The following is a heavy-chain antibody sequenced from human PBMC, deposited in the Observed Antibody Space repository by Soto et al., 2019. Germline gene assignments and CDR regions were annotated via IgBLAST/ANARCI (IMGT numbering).Heavy chain of an antibody. V-gene: IGHV1-69*01. CDR2: IIPIFGTA. J-gene: IGHJ5*02. CDR3: ARSGGYCSGGSCPTYSWFDP. D-gene: IGHD2-15*01. CDR1: GGTFSSYA. Sequence: QVQLVQSGAEVKKPGSSVKVSCKASGGTFSSYAISWVRQAPGQGLEWMGGIIPIFGTANYAQKFQGRVTIPAEESTSTAYMELSSLRSEDTAVYYCARSGGYCSGGSCPTYSWFDPWGQGTLVTVSS.